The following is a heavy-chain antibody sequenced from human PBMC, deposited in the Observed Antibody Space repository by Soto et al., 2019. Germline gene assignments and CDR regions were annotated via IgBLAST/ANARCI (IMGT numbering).Heavy chain of an antibody. CDR3: AGGDYYHSSGYYFHSYTMDF. CDR2: INHSGST. D-gene: IGHD3-22*01. V-gene: IGHV4-34*01. Sequence: SETLSLTCAVYGGSFSGYYWSWIRQPPGKGLEWIGEINHSGSTNYNPSLKSRVTISVDTSKNQFSLKLSSVTAADTAVYYCAGGDYYHSSGYYFHSYTMDFWGQGITVTLSS. CDR1: GGSFSGYY. J-gene: IGHJ6*02.